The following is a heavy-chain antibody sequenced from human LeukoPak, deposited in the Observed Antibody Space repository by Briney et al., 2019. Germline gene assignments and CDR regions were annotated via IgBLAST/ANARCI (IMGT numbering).Heavy chain of an antibody. Sequence: SVKVSCKASGGTFSSYAISWVRQAPGQRLEWMGGIIPIFGTANYAQKFRGRVTITTDESTSTAYMELSSLRSVDTAVYYCARSYDYVWGSYRDDAFDIWGQGTMVTVSS. D-gene: IGHD3-16*02. CDR1: GGTFSSYA. J-gene: IGHJ3*02. CDR3: ARSYDYVWGSYRDDAFDI. V-gene: IGHV1-69*05. CDR2: IIPIFGTA.